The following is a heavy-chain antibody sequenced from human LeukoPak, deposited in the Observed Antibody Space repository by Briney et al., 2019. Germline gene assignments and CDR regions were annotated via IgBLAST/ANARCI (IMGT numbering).Heavy chain of an antibody. CDR3: AKDVPADYYDSSDDAFDI. J-gene: IGHJ3*02. V-gene: IGHV3-23*01. D-gene: IGHD3-22*01. CDR2: ISGSGGST. CDR1: GFTLSSYA. Sequence: GRSLRLSCAASGFTLSSYAMSWVRQAPGKGLESVSAISGSGGSTYYADSVKGRFTISRDNSKNTLYLQMNSLRAEDTAVYYCAKDVPADYYDSSDDAFDIWGQGTMVTVSS.